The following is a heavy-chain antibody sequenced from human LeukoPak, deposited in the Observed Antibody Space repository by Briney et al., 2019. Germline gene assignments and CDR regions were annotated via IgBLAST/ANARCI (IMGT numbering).Heavy chain of an antibody. CDR2: IIPIFGTA. CDR3: ATSTGVVVPAAIDTFDY. V-gene: IGHV1-69*13. D-gene: IGHD2-2*02. CDR1: GGTFSSYA. J-gene: IGHJ4*02. Sequence: GASVKVSCKASGGTFSSYAISWVRQAPGQGLEWMGGIIPIFGTANYAQKFQGRVTITADESTSTAYMELSSLRSEDTAVYYCATSTGVVVPAAIDTFDYWGQGTLVTVSS.